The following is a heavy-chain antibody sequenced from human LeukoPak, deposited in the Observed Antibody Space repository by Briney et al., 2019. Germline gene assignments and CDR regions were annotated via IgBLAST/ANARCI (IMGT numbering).Heavy chain of an antibody. V-gene: IGHV4-38-2*02. CDR2: IYHSGST. Sequence: SETLSLTCTVSGYSISSGYNWGWIRQPPGKGLEWNGSIYHSGSTNYNPSLKSRVTISVDKSKNQFSLKLSSVTAADTAVYYCARLLRGIVVVVAAENWFDPWGQGTLVTVSS. D-gene: IGHD2-15*01. J-gene: IGHJ5*02. CDR1: GYSISSGYN. CDR3: ARLLRGIVVVVAAENWFDP.